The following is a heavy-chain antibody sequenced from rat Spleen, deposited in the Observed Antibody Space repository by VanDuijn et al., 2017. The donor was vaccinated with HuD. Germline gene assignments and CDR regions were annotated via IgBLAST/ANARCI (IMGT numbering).Heavy chain of an antibody. J-gene: IGHJ1*01. Sequence: EVQLVESDGGLVQPGRSLKLSCAASGFTFSDYFMAWVRQAPTKGLEWVATISYDGSNTYYRDSVKGRFTISRDNAKSTLYLQMDSLRSEATATYYWARQGCLRDCYFDFWGPGTMVTVSS. V-gene: IGHV5-29*01. CDR2: ISYDGSNT. CDR1: GFTFSDYF. D-gene: IGHD1-11*01. CDR3: ARQGCLRDCYFDF.